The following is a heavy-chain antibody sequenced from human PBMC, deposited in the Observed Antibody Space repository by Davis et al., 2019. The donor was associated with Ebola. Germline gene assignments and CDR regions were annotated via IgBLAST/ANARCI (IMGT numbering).Heavy chain of an antibody. CDR3: AGAGFSSGWNFDF. D-gene: IGHD6-19*01. Sequence: SETLSLTCAVSGGSISSGGYSWSWIRQPPGKGLEWIGYIYHSGSTYYNPSLKSRVTISVDRSKNQFSLKLSSVTAADTAVYYCAGAGFSSGWNFDFWGQGTLVTVSS. CDR2: IYHSGST. J-gene: IGHJ4*02. CDR1: GGSISSGGYS. V-gene: IGHV4-30-2*02.